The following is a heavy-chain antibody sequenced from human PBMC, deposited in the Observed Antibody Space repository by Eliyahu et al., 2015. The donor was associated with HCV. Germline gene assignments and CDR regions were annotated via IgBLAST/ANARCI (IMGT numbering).Heavy chain of an antibody. D-gene: IGHD3-10*02. V-gene: IGHV4-4*07. CDR1: GXAIXTXX. J-gene: IGHJ6*03. CDR2: INSSGST. Sequence: QVQLQESGPGLVKPADXLSLTCXVSGXAIXTXXXSXIRQXAGRGLEWIGRINSSGSTIYNPSLKSRVTMSVETSKTQVSLRLNSVTAADTAIYYCARDRTMFTLSYTSYHYMDVWGNGTTVTVSS. CDR3: ARDRTMFTLSYTSYHYMDV.